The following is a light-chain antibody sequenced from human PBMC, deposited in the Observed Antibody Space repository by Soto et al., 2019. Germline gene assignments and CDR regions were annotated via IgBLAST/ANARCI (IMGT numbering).Light chain of an antibody. CDR3: LQYGDSFPWT. CDR2: GAL. V-gene: IGKV3-20*01. Sequence: EIVLTQSPGTLSVSPGARVALSCRASQSVSKSFVAWYQQKPGQAPRLLIYGALSRATGVPDRFSGSGYGTDFTLTISRLEPEDFAVYYCLQYGDSFPWTSGQGTKVDIK. J-gene: IGKJ1*01. CDR1: QSVSKSF.